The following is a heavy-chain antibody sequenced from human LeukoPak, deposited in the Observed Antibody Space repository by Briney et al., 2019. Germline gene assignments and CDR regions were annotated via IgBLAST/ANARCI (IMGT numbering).Heavy chain of an antibody. Sequence: PSETLSLTCTVSGGSISSSSYYWGWIRQPPGKGLEWIGRIYYSGSTYYNPSLKSRVTISVDTSKNQFSLKLSSVTAADTAVYYCARWASISGSHYEGFDIWGQGTMATVSS. V-gene: IGHV4-39*01. D-gene: IGHD1-26*01. CDR1: GGSISSSSYY. CDR3: ARWASISGSHYEGFDI. J-gene: IGHJ3*02. CDR2: IYYSGST.